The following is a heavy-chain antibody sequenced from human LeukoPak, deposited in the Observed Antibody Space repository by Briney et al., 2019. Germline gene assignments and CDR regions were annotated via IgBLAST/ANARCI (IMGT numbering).Heavy chain of an antibody. Sequence: GGSLRLSCAASGFAFSRYAMNWVRQAPGKGLEWVSYINSGSDDILYADSVKGRFTISRDNSKNTLYLQMNSLRAEDTAVYYCARDPMEPIVVVPAAQIAYGMDVWGQGTTVTVSS. J-gene: IGHJ6*02. CDR2: INSGSDDI. CDR1: GFAFSRYA. CDR3: ARDPMEPIVVVPAAQIAYGMDV. D-gene: IGHD2-2*01. V-gene: IGHV3-21*05.